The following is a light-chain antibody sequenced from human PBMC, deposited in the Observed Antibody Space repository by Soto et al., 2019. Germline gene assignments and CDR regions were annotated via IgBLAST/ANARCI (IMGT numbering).Light chain of an antibody. J-gene: IGKJ1*01. CDR3: QQYSSSRT. V-gene: IGKV3-20*01. CDR1: QSVSSNH. CDR2: GGS. Sequence: DIVLTKSPCALSLSPGERATLSCRASQSVSSNHLAWYQQKPGQAPRLLIYGGSSRATGIPVRFSGSGSETDFTLTITRLEPEDFAMYYCQQYSSSRTFGQVTKVDI.